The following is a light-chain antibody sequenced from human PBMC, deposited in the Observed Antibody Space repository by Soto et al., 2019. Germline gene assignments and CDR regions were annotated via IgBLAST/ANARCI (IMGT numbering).Light chain of an antibody. CDR3: SSYAGSNNF. Sequence: SLLTQHPSTSWAPGQSVTISCTGTSSDVGGYNYVSWYQQHPGRAPKLMIYEVSKRPSGVPDRFSGSKSGNTASLTVSGLQAEDEADYYCSSYAGSNNFFGTGTKVTVL. V-gene: IGLV2-8*01. CDR2: EVS. CDR1: SSDVGGYNY. J-gene: IGLJ1*01.